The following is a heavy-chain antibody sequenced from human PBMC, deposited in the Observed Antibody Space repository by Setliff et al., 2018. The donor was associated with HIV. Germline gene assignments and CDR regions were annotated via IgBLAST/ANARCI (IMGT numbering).Heavy chain of an antibody. V-gene: IGHV1-69*02. Sequence: SVKVSCKASGGTFSSYTINWVRQAPGQGLEWMGRSIPILGIGNDEQAQKFKGRVTFTADKSTSTVYMELLSLRSEDTAIYYCATQTVAVGAPGYFDSWGQGTLVTVSS. CDR1: GGTFSSYT. D-gene: IGHD2-15*01. CDR3: ATQTVAVGAPGYFDS. CDR2: SIPILGIG. J-gene: IGHJ4*02.